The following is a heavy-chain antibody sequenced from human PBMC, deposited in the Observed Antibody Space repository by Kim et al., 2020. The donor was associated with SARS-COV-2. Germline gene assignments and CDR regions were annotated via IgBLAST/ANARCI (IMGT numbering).Heavy chain of an antibody. Sequence: GGSLRLSCVASGFKFNNYVMSWVRQAPGKGLEWVSAIKHNGDATYYAASVKGRFTISRDNSKNTLFLHMNSLRAEDTAIYYCATGPITGYWGQGTLVTVS. D-gene: IGHD3-16*01. V-gene: IGHV3-23*01. CDR3: ATGPITGY. J-gene: IGHJ4*02. CDR1: GFKFNNYV. CDR2: IKHNGDAT.